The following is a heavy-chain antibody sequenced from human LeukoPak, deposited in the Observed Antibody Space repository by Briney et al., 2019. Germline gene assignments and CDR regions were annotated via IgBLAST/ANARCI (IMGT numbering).Heavy chain of an antibody. CDR1: GGTFSSYA. Sequence: ASVKVSCKASGGTFSSYAISWVRQAPGQGLEWMGRIIPIFGTANYAQEFQGRVTITTDESTSTAYMELSSLRSEDTAVYYCARESDLSWIDFDYWGQGTLVTVSS. CDR2: IIPIFGTA. V-gene: IGHV1-69*05. CDR3: ARESDLSWIDFDY. D-gene: IGHD1-1*01. J-gene: IGHJ4*02.